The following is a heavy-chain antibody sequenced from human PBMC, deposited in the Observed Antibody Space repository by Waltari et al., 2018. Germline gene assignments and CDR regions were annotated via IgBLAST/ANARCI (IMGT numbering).Heavy chain of an antibody. Sequence: EVQLVESGGGVGQPGGSLRLSCAASGFTFSSYWLPWVRQAPGKGLACVSRINSDGSSTSYADSVMGRFTISRDNAKNTLYLQMSSLSVDDTAVYYCAELSSSAFHIWGQGTMVTVSS. J-gene: IGHJ3*02. CDR3: AELSSSAFHI. CDR2: INSDGSST. CDR1: GFTFSSYW. V-gene: IGHV3-74*01. D-gene: IGHD1-7*01.